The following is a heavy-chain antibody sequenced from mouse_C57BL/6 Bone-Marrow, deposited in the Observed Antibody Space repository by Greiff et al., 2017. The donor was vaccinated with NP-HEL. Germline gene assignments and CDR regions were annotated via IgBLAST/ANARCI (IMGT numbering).Heavy chain of an antibody. CDR3: ALYYSNFAY. J-gene: IGHJ2*01. V-gene: IGHV14-3*01. CDR2: IDPANGNT. D-gene: IGHD2-5*01. CDR1: GYNFKNSY. Sequence: EVQLQQSVAELVRPGASVKLSCTASGYNFKNSYMHWVKQRPEQGLEWIGRIDPANGNTKYAQKFKGKATITADTSSNTAYLQLSSLTSEDTAIYYCALYYSNFAYWGQGTTLTVSS.